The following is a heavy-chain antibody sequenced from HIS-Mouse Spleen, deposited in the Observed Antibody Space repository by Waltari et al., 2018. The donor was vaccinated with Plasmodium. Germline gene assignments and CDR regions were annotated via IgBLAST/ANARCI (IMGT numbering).Heavy chain of an antibody. CDR1: GFSLSTSGMC. J-gene: IGHJ6*02. V-gene: IGHV2-70*15. CDR2: IDWDDDK. CDR3: ARTTYSSSSAKYYYYGMDV. Sequence: QVTLRESGPALVKPTQTLTLTCTFYGFSLSTSGMCVSWIRPPPGTALEWLARIDWDDDKYYSTSLKTRLTISKDTSKNQVVLTMTNMDPVDTATYYCARTTYSSSSAKYYYYGMDVWGQGTTVTVSS. D-gene: IGHD6-6*01.